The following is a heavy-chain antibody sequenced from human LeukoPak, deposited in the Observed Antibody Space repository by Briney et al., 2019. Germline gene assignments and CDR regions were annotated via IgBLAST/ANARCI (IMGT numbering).Heavy chain of an antibody. Sequence: SETLSPTCTVSGGSISSYYWGWIRQPPGKGLEWVGSIYYSGSTYYNPSLKSRVTISVDTSKNQFSLKLSSVTAADTAVYYCARVRSGSYWVDYWGQGTLVTVSS. V-gene: IGHV4-39*07. J-gene: IGHJ4*02. CDR2: IYYSGST. CDR3: ARVRSGSYWVDY. CDR1: GGSISSYY. D-gene: IGHD1-26*01.